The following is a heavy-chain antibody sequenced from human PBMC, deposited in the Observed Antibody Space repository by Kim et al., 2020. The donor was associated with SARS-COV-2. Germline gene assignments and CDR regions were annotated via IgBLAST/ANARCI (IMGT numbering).Heavy chain of an antibody. V-gene: IGHV4-34*01. Sequence: PSLKSRVTISVDTSKNQFSLKLSSVTAADTAVYYCASRIWFGELFPAFDIWGQGTMVTVSS. CDR3: ASRIWFGELFPAFDI. J-gene: IGHJ3*02. D-gene: IGHD3-10*01.